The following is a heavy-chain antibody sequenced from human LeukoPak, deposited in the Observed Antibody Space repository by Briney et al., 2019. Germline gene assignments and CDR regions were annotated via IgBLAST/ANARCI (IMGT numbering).Heavy chain of an antibody. Sequence: SVKVSCKASGYTFTRYDINWVRQATGQGLEWMGWMNPNSGNTGYAQKFQGRVTIARNTSISTAYMELSSLRSEDTAVYYCARGESYGDTFDYWGQGTLVTVSS. CDR2: MNPNSGNT. D-gene: IGHD4-17*01. V-gene: IGHV1-8*03. J-gene: IGHJ4*02. CDR1: GYTFTRYD. CDR3: ARGESYGDTFDY.